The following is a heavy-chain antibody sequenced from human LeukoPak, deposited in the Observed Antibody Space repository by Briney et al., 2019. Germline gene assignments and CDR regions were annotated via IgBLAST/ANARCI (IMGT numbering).Heavy chain of an antibody. Sequence: GGSLRLSCAASGFTFSSYSMNWVRQAPGKGLEWASYISDSSSTIYYADSVKGRFTISRDNAKNSLYLQMNTLRDEDTAVYYCARDSSGWYYFDYWGQGTLVTVSS. J-gene: IGHJ4*02. CDR3: ARDSSGWYYFDY. CDR2: ISDSSSTI. D-gene: IGHD6-19*01. V-gene: IGHV3-48*02. CDR1: GFTFSSYS.